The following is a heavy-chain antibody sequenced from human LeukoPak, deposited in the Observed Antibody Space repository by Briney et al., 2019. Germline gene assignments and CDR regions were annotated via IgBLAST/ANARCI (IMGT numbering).Heavy chain of an antibody. CDR2: IIPIFGTA. J-gene: IGHJ3*02. D-gene: IGHD3-16*01. CDR1: GGTFSSYA. V-gene: IGHV1-69*06. Sequence: SVKVSCKASGGTFSSYAISWVRQAPGQGLEWMGGIIPIFGTANYAQKFQGRVTITADKSTSTAYMELSSLRSEDTAVYYCARIMGATGAFDIWGQGTMVTVSS. CDR3: ARIMGATGAFDI.